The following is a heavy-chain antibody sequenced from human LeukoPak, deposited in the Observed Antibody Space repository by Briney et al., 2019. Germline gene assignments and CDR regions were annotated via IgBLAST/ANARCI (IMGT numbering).Heavy chain of an antibody. CDR3: ARGIVRRLWFGELLKGGSRNWFDP. CDR1: GYTFTGYY. CDR2: INPNSGGT. Sequence: ASVKVSCKASGYTFTGYYMHWVRQAPGQGLEWMGWINPNSGGTNYAQKFQGRVTMTRDTSISTAYMELSRLRSDDTAVYYCARGIVRRLWFGELLKGGSRNWFDPWGQGTLVTVSS. D-gene: IGHD3-10*01. V-gene: IGHV1-2*02. J-gene: IGHJ5*02.